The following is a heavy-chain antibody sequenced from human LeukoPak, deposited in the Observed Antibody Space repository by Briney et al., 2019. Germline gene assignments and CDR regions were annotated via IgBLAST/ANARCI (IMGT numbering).Heavy chain of an antibody. CDR3: ARDGWRYPFDP. J-gene: IGHJ5*02. CDR2: IYYSVST. Sequence: SETLSLTCTVSGGSISSYYWSWIRQPPGKGLEWIGYIYYSVSTNYNPSLKSRVTISVETSKNQFSLKLSSVTAADTAMYYCARDGWRYPFDPRGQRTLVTVSS. D-gene: IGHD3-3*01. CDR1: GGSISSYY. V-gene: IGHV4-59*01.